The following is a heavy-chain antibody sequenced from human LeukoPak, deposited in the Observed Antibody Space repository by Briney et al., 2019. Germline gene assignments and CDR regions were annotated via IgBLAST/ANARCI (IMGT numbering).Heavy chain of an antibody. CDR2: INHSGST. J-gene: IGHJ4*02. CDR3: ARGLSAIVY. Sequence: PSETLSLTCAVYGGSFSGYYWSWIRQPPGEGLEWIGEINHSGSTNYNPSLKSRVTISVDTSKNQFSLKLSSVTAADTAVYYCARGLSAIVYWGQGTLVTVSS. CDR1: GGSFSGYY. D-gene: IGHD2-15*01. V-gene: IGHV4-34*01.